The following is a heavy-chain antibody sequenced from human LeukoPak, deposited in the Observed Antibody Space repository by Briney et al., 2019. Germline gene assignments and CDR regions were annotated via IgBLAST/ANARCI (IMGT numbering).Heavy chain of an antibody. CDR1: GFTFSTYV. Sequence: GGSLRLSCAAAGFTFSTYVMSWVRQAPGKGLEWVSTISASGIGTYYADSVKGRFTVSRDNSKNTLYLQMNSLRAEDTAVYFCANLRGSGSSYFDSWGQGTLVTVSS. D-gene: IGHD3-10*01. J-gene: IGHJ4*02. CDR2: ISASGIGT. CDR3: ANLRGSGSSYFDS. V-gene: IGHV3-23*01.